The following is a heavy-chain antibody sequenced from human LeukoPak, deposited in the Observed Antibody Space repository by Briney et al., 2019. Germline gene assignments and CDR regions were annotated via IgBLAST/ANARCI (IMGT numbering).Heavy chain of an antibody. V-gene: IGHV3-43D*03. Sequence: GGPLRLSCVGSGFTFGEYGMHWVRQVPGQGLEWVSHITWDGGSTYYAGSVKGRFTISRDNSKNSLYLQMNSLGAEDTALYYCAKDIHIGHGSGWPESWGQGTLVTVSS. CDR1: GFTFGEYG. CDR2: ITWDGGST. D-gene: IGHD6-19*01. J-gene: IGHJ5*02. CDR3: AKDIHIGHGSGWPES.